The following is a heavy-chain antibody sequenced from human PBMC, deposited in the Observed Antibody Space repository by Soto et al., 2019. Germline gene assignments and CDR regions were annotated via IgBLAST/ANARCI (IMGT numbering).Heavy chain of an antibody. Sequence: QLQLQESGPGLVKPSETLSLTCTVSGGSISSSSYYWGWIRQPPGKGLEWIGSIYYSGSTFYNPSLKSRVTISVDTSKNQFSLKLSSVTAADTAVYYCARHKRPIQLGLPNWFDPWGQGTLVTVSS. CDR1: GGSISSSSYY. CDR3: ARHKRPIQLGLPNWFDP. J-gene: IGHJ5*02. D-gene: IGHD5-18*01. V-gene: IGHV4-39*01. CDR2: IYYSGST.